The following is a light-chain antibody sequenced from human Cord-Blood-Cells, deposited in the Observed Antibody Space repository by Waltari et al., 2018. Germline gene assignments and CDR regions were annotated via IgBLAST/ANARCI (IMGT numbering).Light chain of an antibody. V-gene: IGKV1-33*01. Sequence: DIQMTQSPSSLSASVGDRVTITCQASQDTSNYLNWYQQKPGKAPKLLIYDASNLETVVPSRFSGSGSGTYFTFTISSLQPEDIATYYCQQYDNLPLTFGGGTKVEIK. CDR2: DAS. J-gene: IGKJ4*01. CDR1: QDTSNY. CDR3: QQYDNLPLT.